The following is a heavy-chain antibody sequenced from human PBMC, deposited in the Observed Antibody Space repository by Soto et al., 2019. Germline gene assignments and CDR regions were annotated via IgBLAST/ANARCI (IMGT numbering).Heavy chain of an antibody. V-gene: IGHV4-61*01. D-gene: IGHD3-9*01. CDR1: GGSVSSGSYY. Sequence: SETLSLTCTVSGGSVSSGSYYWSWIRQPPGKGLEWIGYIYYSGSTNYNPSLKSRLTISVDRSKNQFTLQLTSVTVADTAVYYCATSYGNDWYTYWGQGTQVTVSS. J-gene: IGHJ4*02. CDR3: ATSYGNDWYTY. CDR2: IYYSGST.